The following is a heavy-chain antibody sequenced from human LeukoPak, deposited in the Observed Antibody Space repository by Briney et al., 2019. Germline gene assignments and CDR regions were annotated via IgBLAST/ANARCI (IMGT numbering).Heavy chain of an antibody. CDR2: IYHSGNS. D-gene: IGHD6-19*01. Sequence: SETLSLTCPVSGASIASTSYYWGWVRQPPGKGLEWIGNIYHSGNSYYTSSLRSRVTISVDTSKNLFSLKLTSVTGADTAVYYCARVADSSGWFGDYFDNWGLGTLVTVSS. CDR3: ARVADSSGWFGDYFDN. J-gene: IGHJ4*02. V-gene: IGHV4-39*02. CDR1: GASIASTSYY.